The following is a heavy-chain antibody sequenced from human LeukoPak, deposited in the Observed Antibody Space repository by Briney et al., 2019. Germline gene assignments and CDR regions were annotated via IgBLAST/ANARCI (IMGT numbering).Heavy chain of an antibody. CDR3: ARAHRIAAAGPFDY. D-gene: IGHD6-13*01. CDR2: ISAYNGNT. Sequence: ASVKVSCKASGYTFTSYGISWVRQAPGQGLEWMGWISAYNGNTNYAQKLQGRVTMTTDTSTSTAYMELRSLRSDDTAVYYCARAHRIAAAGPFDYWGQGTLVTASS. CDR1: GYTFTSYG. J-gene: IGHJ4*02. V-gene: IGHV1-18*01.